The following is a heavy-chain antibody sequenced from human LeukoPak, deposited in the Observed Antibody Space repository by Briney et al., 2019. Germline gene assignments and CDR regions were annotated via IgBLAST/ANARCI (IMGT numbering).Heavy chain of an antibody. CDR2: ISGSGGST. D-gene: IGHD3-9*01. Sequence: GGSLRLSCAASGFTFSSYAMSWVRQAPGKGLEWVSAISGSGGSTYYADSVKGRFTISRDNSKNTLYLQMNSLRAEDTAVYYFAKAREPKLRYFDWLCDYWGQGTLVTVSS. CDR3: AKAREPKLRYFDWLCDY. J-gene: IGHJ4*02. V-gene: IGHV3-23*01. CDR1: GFTFSSYA.